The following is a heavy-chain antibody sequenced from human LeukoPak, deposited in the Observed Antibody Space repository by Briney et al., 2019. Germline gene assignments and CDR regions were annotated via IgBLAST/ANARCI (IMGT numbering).Heavy chain of an antibody. CDR3: AKPGIIQGYYFYYMDV. Sequence: PGGSLRLSCAASGFTFDDYAMHWVRQAPGKGLEWVSGISWKSDRIGYADSVKGRFTISRDNAKNSLYLQMNSLRAEDTALYYCAKPGIIQGYYFYYMDVWGKGTTVTISS. D-gene: IGHD5-18*01. CDR1: GFTFDDYA. V-gene: IGHV3-9*01. CDR2: ISWKSDRI. J-gene: IGHJ6*03.